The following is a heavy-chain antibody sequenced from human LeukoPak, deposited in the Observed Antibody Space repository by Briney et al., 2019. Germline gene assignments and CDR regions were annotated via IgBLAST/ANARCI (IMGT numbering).Heavy chain of an antibody. D-gene: IGHD3-10*01. CDR3: ARAAGHYFDY. CDR2: ITSTSSDL. CDR1: GFSFKSYS. J-gene: IGHJ4*02. V-gene: IGHV3-21*01. Sequence: GGSLRLSCAAAGFSFKSYSMNWVRQAPGEGLEWVSFITSTSSDLFYADSVKGRFTVSRDNARNSLYLQMNNLRAEDTAVYYCARAAGHYFDYWGQGSLVTVSS.